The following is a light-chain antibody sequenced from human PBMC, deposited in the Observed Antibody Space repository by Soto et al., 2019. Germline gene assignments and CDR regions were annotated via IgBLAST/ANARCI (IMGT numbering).Light chain of an antibody. V-gene: IGLV3-25*03. J-gene: IGLJ1*01. CDR2: KDS. CDR3: QSVDTSATYV. CDR1: ALPNQY. Sequence: SYELTQPPSVSVSPGQTARITCSGDALPNQYTYWYRQKPGQAPLLVIFKDSERPSEIPERFSASRSGTTATLTISGVQAEDEADYYCQSVDTSATYVFGTGTKVTVL.